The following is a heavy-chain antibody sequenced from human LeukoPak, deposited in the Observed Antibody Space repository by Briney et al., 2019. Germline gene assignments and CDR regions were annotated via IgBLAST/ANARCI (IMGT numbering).Heavy chain of an antibody. CDR3: ARLPVPGYYLYGMDV. Sequence: ASVKVSCKASGYTFTSYYIHWVRQAPGQGLEWMGTINPSGGSTNYAQKFQDRVTITADKSTSTAYMELSSLRSEDTAVYYCARLPVPGYYLYGMDVWGQGTTVTVSS. J-gene: IGHJ6*02. CDR1: GYTFTSYY. V-gene: IGHV1-46*01. CDR2: INPSGGST. D-gene: IGHD1-26*01.